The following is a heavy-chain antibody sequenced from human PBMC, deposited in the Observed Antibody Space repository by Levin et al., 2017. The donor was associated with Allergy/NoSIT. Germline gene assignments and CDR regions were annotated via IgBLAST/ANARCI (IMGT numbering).Heavy chain of an antibody. D-gene: IGHD6-13*01. Sequence: ETLSLTCAASGFTVSTNYMSWVRQAPGKGLEWVSLIYSGGSTYYADSVKGRFTSSRDNSKNTLYLQMNSLRVEDTAVYFCAAGYSSSWYVYYWGQGTLVTVSS. V-gene: IGHV3-53*01. J-gene: IGHJ4*02. CDR3: AAGYSSSWYVYY. CDR2: IYSGGST. CDR1: GFTVSTNY.